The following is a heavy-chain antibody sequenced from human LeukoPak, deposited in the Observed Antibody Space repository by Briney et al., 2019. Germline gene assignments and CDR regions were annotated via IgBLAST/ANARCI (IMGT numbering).Heavy chain of an antibody. CDR1: GFTFRTYS. J-gene: IGHJ4*02. CDR2: ISSSSSYI. Sequence: GGSLRLSCAASGFTFRTYSINWVRQAPGKGLEWISSISSSSSYIYYADSVKGRFTISRDNAKNSLYLQMNSLRAEDTAVYYCARVVATIDYWGQGTLVTVSS. D-gene: IGHD5-12*01. V-gene: IGHV3-21*01. CDR3: ARVVATIDY.